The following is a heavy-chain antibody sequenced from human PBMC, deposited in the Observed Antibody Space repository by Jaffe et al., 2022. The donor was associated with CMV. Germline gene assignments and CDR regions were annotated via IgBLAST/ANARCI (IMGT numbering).Heavy chain of an antibody. V-gene: IGHV3-74*01. Sequence: EVQLVESGGGLVQPGGSLRLSCAASGFTFSSYWMHWVRQAPGKGLVWVSRINSDGSSTSYADSVKGRFTISRDNAKNTLYLQMNSLRAEDTAVYYCARERSSGYYYYYYYMDVWGKGTTVTVSS. D-gene: IGHD3-22*01. CDR1: GFTFSSYW. J-gene: IGHJ6*03. CDR2: INSDGSST. CDR3: ARERSSGYYYYYYYMDV.